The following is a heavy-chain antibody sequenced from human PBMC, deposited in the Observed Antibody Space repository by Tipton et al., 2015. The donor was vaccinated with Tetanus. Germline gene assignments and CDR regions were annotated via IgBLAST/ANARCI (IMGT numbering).Heavy chain of an antibody. CDR2: IYYSGST. Sequence: TLSLTCTVSGGSISSYYWSWIRQPPGKGLEWIGYIYYSGSTNYNPSLKSRVTISVDTSKNQFSLKLSSVTAADTAVYYCARDAYYYGSGSFNWFDPWGQGTLVTVSS. CDR3: ARDAYYYGSGSFNWFDP. V-gene: IGHV4-59*01. CDR1: GGSISSYY. D-gene: IGHD3-10*01. J-gene: IGHJ5*02.